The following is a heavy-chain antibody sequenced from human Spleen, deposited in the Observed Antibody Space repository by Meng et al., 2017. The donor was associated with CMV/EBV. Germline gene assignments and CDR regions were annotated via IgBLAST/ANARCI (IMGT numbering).Heavy chain of an antibody. CDR3: ARDDYGGNI. Sequence: TLYLTCTVSGGSINNYYWSWIRQPPGKGLEWIGYIYYSGSTNYNPSLKSRVTISVDTSKNQFSLKLNSVTAADTAVYYCARDDYGGNIWGQGTLVTVSS. D-gene: IGHD4-23*01. CDR2: IYYSGST. J-gene: IGHJ4*02. V-gene: IGHV4-59*01. CDR1: GGSINNYY.